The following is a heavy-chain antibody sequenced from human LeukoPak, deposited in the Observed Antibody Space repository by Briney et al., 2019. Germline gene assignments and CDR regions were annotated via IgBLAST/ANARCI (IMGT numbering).Heavy chain of an antibody. J-gene: IGHJ6*03. CDR2: IYTSGST. V-gene: IGHV4-4*07. CDR3: ARDFEYISSLYYYYYMDV. D-gene: IGHD6-6*01. Sequence: SETLSLTCTVSGGSISSYYWSWLRQPAGKGLEWIGRIYTSGSTNYNPSLKSRVTISVDKSKNQFSLKLSSVTAADTAVYYCARDFEYISSLYYYYYMDVWGKGTTVTVSS. CDR1: GGSISSYY.